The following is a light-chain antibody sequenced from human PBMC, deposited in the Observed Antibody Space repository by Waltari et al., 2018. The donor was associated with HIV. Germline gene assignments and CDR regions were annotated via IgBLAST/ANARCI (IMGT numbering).Light chain of an antibody. V-gene: IGLV2-14*01. CDR3: SSYTTSRTLV. J-gene: IGLJ2*01. CDR2: EVS. CDR1: SSDVGGYNY. Sequence: QSALTQPASVSGSPGQSITVSCTGTSSDVGGYNYVSWYQQHPDKAPQLIIYEVSNRPSGVSNRFSGSKSGNTASLTISGLQAEDEADYYCSSYTTSRTLVFGGGTKLTVL.